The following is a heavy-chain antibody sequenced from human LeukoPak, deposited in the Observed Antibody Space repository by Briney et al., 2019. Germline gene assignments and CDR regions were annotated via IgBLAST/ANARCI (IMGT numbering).Heavy chain of an antibody. CDR2: ISHDGSDK. J-gene: IGHJ4*02. CDR3: AGNSDYYDYSPQSL. V-gene: IGHV3-30*01. CDR1: GFTFSHYG. Sequence: GRSLRLSCAASGFTFSHYGLHWVRQAPGKGLEWVALISHDGSDKYYADSVKGRFLISRDNSKNMLYLEMNSLTIEDTTVYYCAGNSDYYDYSPQSLWGQGTLVTVSS. D-gene: IGHD3-22*01.